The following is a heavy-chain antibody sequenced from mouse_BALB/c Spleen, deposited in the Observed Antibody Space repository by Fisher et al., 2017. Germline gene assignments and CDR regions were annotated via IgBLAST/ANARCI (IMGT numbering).Heavy chain of an antibody. Sequence: KFKGKATMTVDKSSSTAYMELARLTSEDSAIYYCARATTATWDYAMDYWGQGTSVTVSS. CDR3: ARATTATWDYAMDY. J-gene: IGHJ4*01. D-gene: IGHD1-2*01. V-gene: IGHV1S137*01.